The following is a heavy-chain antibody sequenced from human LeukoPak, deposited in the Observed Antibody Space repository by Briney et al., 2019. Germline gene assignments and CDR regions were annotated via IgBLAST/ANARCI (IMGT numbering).Heavy chain of an antibody. CDR2: IWYDGSND. Sequence: PGRSLRLSCAASGFTISGYGMHWVRQAPGKGLEWVAVIWYDGSNDDYADSVKGRFTISRDNSKSTLYLQMNSLRAEDTAIYYCARSIPRYDGSAYYPDYWGQGTLVTVSS. J-gene: IGHJ4*02. CDR3: ARSIPRYDGSAYYPDY. CDR1: GFTISGYG. D-gene: IGHD3-22*01. V-gene: IGHV3-33*01.